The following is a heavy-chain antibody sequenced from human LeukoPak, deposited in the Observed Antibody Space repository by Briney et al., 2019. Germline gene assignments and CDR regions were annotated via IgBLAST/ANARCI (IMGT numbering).Heavy chain of an antibody. Sequence: GGSLRLSCAASGFTFSSSGMSWVRQAPGKGPEWVSAISGSGDLTYYADSVKGRFTISRDDSKNTLSLQMNSLRVEDTAVYYCARDLAWGAFDYWGQGTLVTVSS. CDR1: GFTFSSSG. D-gene: IGHD3-16*01. J-gene: IGHJ4*02. CDR3: ARDLAWGAFDY. V-gene: IGHV3-23*01. CDR2: ISGSGDLT.